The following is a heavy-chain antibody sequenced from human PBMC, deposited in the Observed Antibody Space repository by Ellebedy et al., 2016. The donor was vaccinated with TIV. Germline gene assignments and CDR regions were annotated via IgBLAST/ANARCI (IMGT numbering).Heavy chain of an antibody. CDR1: GYTFTNYD. Sequence: ASVKVSCXASGYTFTNYDINWVRQATGQGLEWMGWMNPNSGNTGYAQKFQGRVTMTRNTSMSTSYMELSSLRSEDTAVYYCAGGLRDSSSLESWGQGTLVTVSS. J-gene: IGHJ4*02. CDR3: AGGLRDSSSLES. CDR2: MNPNSGNT. V-gene: IGHV1-8*01. D-gene: IGHD3-22*01.